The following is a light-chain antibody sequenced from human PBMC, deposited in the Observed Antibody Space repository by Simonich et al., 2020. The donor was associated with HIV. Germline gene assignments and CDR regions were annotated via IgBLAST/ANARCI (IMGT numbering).Light chain of an antibody. J-gene: IGKJ1*01. CDR3: QQYNNYRT. CDR2: AAS. CDR1: PSISSY. V-gene: IGKV1-39*01. Sequence: DIQMTQSPSSLSASVVDRVTITCRAIPSISSYLNWYQQKPGKAPKLLIYAASSLQSGVPSRFSGSGSGTEFTLTISSLQPDDFATYYCQQYNNYRTFGQGTKVEIK.